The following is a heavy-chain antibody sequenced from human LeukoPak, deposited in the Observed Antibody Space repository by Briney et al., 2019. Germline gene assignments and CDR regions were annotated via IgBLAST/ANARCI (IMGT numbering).Heavy chain of an antibody. CDR1: GGSISSYY. CDR3: ARHARYSSPFDY. Sequence: PSETLSLTCTVSGGSISSYYWSWIRQPPGKGLEWIGYIHYSGSTNYNPSLKSRVTISVDTSKNQFSLKLSSVTAADTAVYYCARHARYSSPFDYWGQGTLVTVSS. J-gene: IGHJ4*02. CDR2: IHYSGST. D-gene: IGHD6-13*01. V-gene: IGHV4-59*08.